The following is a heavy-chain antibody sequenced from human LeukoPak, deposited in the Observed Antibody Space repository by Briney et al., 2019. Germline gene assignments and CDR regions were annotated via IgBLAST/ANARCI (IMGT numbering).Heavy chain of an antibody. V-gene: IGHV1-2*02. CDR1: GYTFTGYY. Sequence: GASVKVSCKASGYTFTGYYMHWVRQAPGQGLEWMGWINPNGGGTNYAQKFQGRVTMTRDTSISTAYMELSRLRSDDTAVYYCARGAGCSSTSCYALRYFDLWGRGTLVTVSS. CDR3: ARGAGCSSTSCYALRYFDL. D-gene: IGHD2-2*01. J-gene: IGHJ2*01. CDR2: INPNGGGT.